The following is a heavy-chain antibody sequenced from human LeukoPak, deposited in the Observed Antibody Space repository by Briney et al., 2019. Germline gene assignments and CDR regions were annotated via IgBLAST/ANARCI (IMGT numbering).Heavy chain of an antibody. CDR1: GGSFSGYY. Sequence: SETLSLTCAVYGGSFSGYYWSWIRQPPGKGLEWIGEINHSGSTNYNPSLKSRVTISVDTSKNQFSLKLSSVTAADTAVYYCARHLSSVSTNDYWGQGTLVSVSS. D-gene: IGHD5/OR15-5a*01. J-gene: IGHJ4*02. V-gene: IGHV4-34*01. CDR2: INHSGST. CDR3: ARHLSSVSTNDY.